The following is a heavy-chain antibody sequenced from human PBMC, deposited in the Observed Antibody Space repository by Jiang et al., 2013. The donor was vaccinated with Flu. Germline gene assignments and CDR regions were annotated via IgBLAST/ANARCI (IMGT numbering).Heavy chain of an antibody. Sequence: QLLESGGGLVQPGRVPETLLCSLRTHLSDHYVDWVRQAPREGLEWVARIGNNPNSYTTEYAASVKGRFTISRDNSKNSLYLQMNSLKTEDTAVYYCARVGYSNGDFDYWGQGTLVTVSS. CDR1: THLSDHY. V-gene: IGHV3-72*01. J-gene: IGHJ4*02. CDR3: ARVGYSNGDFDY. CDR2: IGNNPNSYTT. D-gene: IGHD3-22*01.